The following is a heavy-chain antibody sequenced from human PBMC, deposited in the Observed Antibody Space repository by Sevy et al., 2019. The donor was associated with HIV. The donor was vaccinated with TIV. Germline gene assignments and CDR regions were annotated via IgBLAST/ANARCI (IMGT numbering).Heavy chain of an antibody. CDR3: AKDCPTDPSLTEKGYYYDSSGYPTYYFDY. V-gene: IGHV3-23*01. CDR2: ISGSGGST. CDR1: GFTFSSYA. Sequence: GGSLRLSCAASGFTFSSYAMSWVRQAPGKGLEWVSAISGSGGSTYYADSVKGRFTISRDNSKNTLYLQMNSLRAEDTAVYYCAKDCPTDPSLTEKGYYYDSSGYPTYYFDYWGQGTLVTVSS. D-gene: IGHD3-22*01. J-gene: IGHJ4*02.